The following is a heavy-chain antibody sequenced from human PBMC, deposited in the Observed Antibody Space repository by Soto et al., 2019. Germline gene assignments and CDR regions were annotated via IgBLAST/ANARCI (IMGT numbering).Heavy chain of an antibody. D-gene: IGHD1-26*01. J-gene: IGHJ6*02. CDR3: ARHRVGATKYYYYGMDV. CDR1: GGSFSGYY. Sequence: QVQLQQWGAGLLKPSETLSLTCAVYGGSFSGYYWSWIRQPPGKGLEWIGEINHSGSTNYNPSLKNRVTISVDTSKNQFSLKLSSVTAADTAVYYCARHRVGATKYYYYGMDVWGQGTTVTVSS. CDR2: INHSGST. V-gene: IGHV4-34*01.